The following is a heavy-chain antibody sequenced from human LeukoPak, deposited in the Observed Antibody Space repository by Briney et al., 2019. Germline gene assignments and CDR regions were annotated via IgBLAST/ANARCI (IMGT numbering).Heavy chain of an antibody. V-gene: IGHV3-23*01. J-gene: IGHJ4*02. CDR1: GFTFSSSA. D-gene: IGHD2-15*01. CDR3: AKQLGYCSDGSCYFPY. CDR2: ISNNGGYT. Sequence: GGSLRLSCTASGFTFSSSAMSWVRQAPGKGLEWVSAISNNGGYTYYADSVQGRFTISRDNSKSTLCLQMNSLRAEDTAVYYCAKQLGYCSDGSCYFPYWSQGTLVTVSS.